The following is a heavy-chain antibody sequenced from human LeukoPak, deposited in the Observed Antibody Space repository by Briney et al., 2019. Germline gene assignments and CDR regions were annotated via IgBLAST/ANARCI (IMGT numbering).Heavy chain of an antibody. D-gene: IGHD1/OR15-1a*01. CDR3: ARHIPRGNNYFDC. V-gene: IGHV3-74*01. Sequence: GGPLRLSCAASGFTFSSYWMHWVRQAPGKGLVWVSRINSDGSSTSYADSVKGRFTISRDNAKNTLYLQMNSLGAEDTAVYYCARHIPRGNNYFDCWGQGTLVTVSS. CDR2: INSDGSST. J-gene: IGHJ4*02. CDR1: GFTFSSYW.